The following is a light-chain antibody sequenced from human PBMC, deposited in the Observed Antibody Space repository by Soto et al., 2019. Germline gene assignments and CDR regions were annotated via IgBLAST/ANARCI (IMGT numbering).Light chain of an antibody. Sequence: DIQMTQSPSSLSASVGDRVTITCRASQAIDNYLNWYQHKPGKAPELLILAASIVQSVVPSRFSGGGFGTDFSLTISSLHPEDFATYYCQQSYRTPLTFGGGNKVEI. CDR1: QAIDNY. J-gene: IGKJ4*01. CDR3: QQSYRTPLT. V-gene: IGKV1-39*01. CDR2: AAS.